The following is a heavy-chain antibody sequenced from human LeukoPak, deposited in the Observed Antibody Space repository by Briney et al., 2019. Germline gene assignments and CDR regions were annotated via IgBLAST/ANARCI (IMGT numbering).Heavy chain of an antibody. CDR3: ARDGGGGAAGY. D-gene: IGHD1-26*01. CDR2: IYYSGST. J-gene: IGHJ4*02. Sequence: PSETLSLTCTVSGGSISSYYWSWIRQPPGKGLEWIGYIYYSGSTNYNPSLKSRITISLDTSKNQSSLKLSSVTAADTAVYYCARDGGGGAAGYWGQGTLVTVSS. CDR1: GGSISSYY. V-gene: IGHV4-59*01.